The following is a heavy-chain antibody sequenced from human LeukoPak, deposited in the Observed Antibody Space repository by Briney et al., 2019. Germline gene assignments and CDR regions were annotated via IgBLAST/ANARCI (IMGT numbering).Heavy chain of an antibody. CDR1: RYTFTSYY. CDR2: INPSGGST. CDR3: ARERGDTVTTSIPFDY. J-gene: IGHJ4*02. D-gene: IGHD4-17*01. V-gene: IGHV1-46*01. Sequence: GASVKVSCKASRYTFTSYYMHWVRQAPGQGLEWMGIINPSGGSTSYAQKFQGRVTMTRDTSTSTVYMELSSLRSEDTAVYYCARERGDTVTTSIPFDYWGQGTLVTVSS.